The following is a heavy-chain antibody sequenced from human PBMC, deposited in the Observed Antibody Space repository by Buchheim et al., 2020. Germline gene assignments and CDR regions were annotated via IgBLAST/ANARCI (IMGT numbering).Heavy chain of an antibody. J-gene: IGHJ4*02. Sequence: QVQLVQSGAEVKKPGASVKVSCKASGYTFTSYAMHWVRQAPGQRLEWMGWINAGNGNTKYSQKFQGRVTITRDTSASTAYMELSSLRSEDTAVYYCARAPVLRFLEWLSERYYVDYWGQGTL. D-gene: IGHD3-3*01. CDR2: INAGNGNT. V-gene: IGHV1-3*01. CDR1: GYTFTSYA. CDR3: ARAPVLRFLEWLSERYYVDY.